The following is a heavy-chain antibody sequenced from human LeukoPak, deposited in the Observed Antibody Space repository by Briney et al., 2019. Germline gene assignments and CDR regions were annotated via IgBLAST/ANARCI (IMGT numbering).Heavy chain of an antibody. CDR2: IGGSGGST. CDR3: AKDSWPTVTTQVFNY. V-gene: IGHV3-23*01. J-gene: IGHJ4*02. Sequence: SGGSLRLSCSASGFSFSSYAMHWVRQAPGKGLEWVSAIGGSGGSTYYADSVKGRFTISRDNSKNTLYLQMNSLRAEDTAVYYCAKDSWPTVTTQVFNYWGQGTLVTVSS. CDR1: GFSFSSYA. D-gene: IGHD4-17*01.